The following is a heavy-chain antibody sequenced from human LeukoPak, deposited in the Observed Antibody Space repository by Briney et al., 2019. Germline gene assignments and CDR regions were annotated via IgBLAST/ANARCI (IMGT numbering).Heavy chain of an antibody. Sequence: PSESLSLTCSVSNYSIRSHYYWVWLRQPPGKGLEWLGSIHRSGSVYYNDNPSLESQVAMSMDASNNQFSLRLTSLTAADTAVYYCARDQVVPATAIEFWGLGTLVTVSS. CDR2: IHRSGSV. J-gene: IGHJ4*01. CDR1: NYSIRSHYY. CDR3: ARDQVVPATAIEF. D-gene: IGHD2-2*02. V-gene: IGHV4-38-2*02.